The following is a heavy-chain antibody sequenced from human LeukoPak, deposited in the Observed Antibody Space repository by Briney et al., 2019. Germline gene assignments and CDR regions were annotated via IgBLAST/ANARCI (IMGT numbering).Heavy chain of an antibody. D-gene: IGHD2-2*02. Sequence: SVKVSCKASGYTFTSYDINWVRQATGQGLEWMGRIIPILGIANYAQKFQGRVTITADKSTSTAYMELSSLRSEDTAVYYCARDPCSSTSCYSVDYYYYGMDVWGQGTTVTVSS. V-gene: IGHV1-69*04. CDR1: GYTFTSYD. CDR3: ARDPCSSTSCYSVDYYYYGMDV. CDR2: IIPILGIA. J-gene: IGHJ6*02.